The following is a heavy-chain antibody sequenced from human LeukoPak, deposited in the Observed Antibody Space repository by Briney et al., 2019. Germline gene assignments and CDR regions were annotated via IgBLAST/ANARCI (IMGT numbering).Heavy chain of an antibody. CDR1: GFTFSSYW. J-gene: IGHJ6*02. CDR2: IKQDGSEK. D-gene: IGHD6-13*01. Sequence: GGSLRLSCAASGFTFSSYWMSWVRQAPGKGLEWVANIKQDGSEKYYVDSVEGRFTISRDNAKNSLYLQMNSLRAEDTAVYYCAREVGIAATATYYYYYGMGVWGQGTTVTVSS. CDR3: AREVGIAATATYYYYYGMGV. V-gene: IGHV3-7*01.